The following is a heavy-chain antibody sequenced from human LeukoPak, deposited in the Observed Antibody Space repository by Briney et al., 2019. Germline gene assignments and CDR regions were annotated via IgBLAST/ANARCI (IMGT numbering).Heavy chain of an antibody. CDR2: VFPRNGGT. V-gene: IGHV1-2*02. D-gene: IGHD3-16*01. CDR1: GYTFTDHY. Sequence: ASVKVSCKASGYTFTDHYIHWVRQAPGQGLEWMGWVFPRNGGTKYAQTFQGRVRMTSDTSISTAYMELTRLTSDDTALYTCVTIEGGKGTDWGQGTLVTVPS. CDR3: VTIEGGKGTD. J-gene: IGHJ4*02.